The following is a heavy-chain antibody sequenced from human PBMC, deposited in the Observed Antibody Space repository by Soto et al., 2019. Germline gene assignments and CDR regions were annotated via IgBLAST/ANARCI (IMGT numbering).Heavy chain of an antibody. J-gene: IGHJ4*02. CDR1: GFIFSKFG. Sequence: SLRLSCAASGFIFSKFGMHWVRQAPGKGLEWVAGISFGGTADFYADSVKGRFTISRDNSKNILYLQMNSLGTEDTALYYCARREDTNMVGYLDYWGQGTLVTVS. CDR3: ARREDTNMVGYLDY. CDR2: ISFGGTAD. V-gene: IGHV3-30*03. D-gene: IGHD5-18*01.